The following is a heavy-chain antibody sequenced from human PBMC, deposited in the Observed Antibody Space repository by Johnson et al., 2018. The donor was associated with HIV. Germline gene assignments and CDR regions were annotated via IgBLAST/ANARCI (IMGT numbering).Heavy chain of an antibody. J-gene: IGHJ3*02. CDR2: ISYDGSNK. Sequence: QVQLVESGGGVVQPGRSLRLSCAASGFTFGSYALHWVRQAPGKGLEWVALISYDGSNKYYADSVMGRFTISRDNAKNSLYLQMNSLRAEDTAVYYGATTRWSDTDPFDIWGQGTMVTVSS. D-gene: IGHD3-3*01. V-gene: IGHV3-30*04. CDR1: GFTFGSYA. CDR3: ATTRWSDTDPFDI.